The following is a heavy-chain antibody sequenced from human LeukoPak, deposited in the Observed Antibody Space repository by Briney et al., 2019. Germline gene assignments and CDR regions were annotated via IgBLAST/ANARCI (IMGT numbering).Heavy chain of an antibody. V-gene: IGHV3-21*01. CDR3: ARDGMVRGVTAIVY. D-gene: IGHD3-10*01. J-gene: IGHJ4*02. Sequence: PGGSLRLSCAASGFTFSSYSMNWVREAPGEGLGWVSSISSISSYIYYADSVKGRFTISRDNAKNSPYLRMNSLRAEDTAVYYCARDGMVRGVTAIVYSGQGTLVTVSS. CDR1: GFTFSSYS. CDR2: ISSISSYI.